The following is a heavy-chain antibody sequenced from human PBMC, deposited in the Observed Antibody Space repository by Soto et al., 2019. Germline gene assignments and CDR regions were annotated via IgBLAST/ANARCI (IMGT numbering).Heavy chain of an antibody. CDR3: ARGKGMEENYYYYGLDI. Sequence: ASVKVSCKASGYTFSTHAMHWVRQGPGQSLEWMGWINGGTGQIKHSHRFQDRVSITRDTSASTAYMGLSSLRSEDTAVYYCARGKGMEENYYYYGLDIWGQGTTVTVSS. CDR2: INGGTGQI. V-gene: IGHV1-3*01. CDR1: GYTFSTHA. D-gene: IGHD1-1*01. J-gene: IGHJ6*02.